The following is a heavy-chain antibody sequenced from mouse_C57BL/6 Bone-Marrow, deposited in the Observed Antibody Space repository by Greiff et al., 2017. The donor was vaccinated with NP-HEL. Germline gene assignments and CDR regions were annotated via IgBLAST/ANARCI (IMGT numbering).Heavy chain of an antibody. CDR2: IHPNSGST. CDR1: GYTFTSYW. CDR3: AREAGYYYGSSYFDY. Sequence: VHLPPPLSYLFHPVSSVKLSCKASGYTFTSYWMHWVKQRPGQGLEWIGMIHPNSGSTNYNEKFKSKATLTVDKSSSTAYMQLSSLTSEDSAVYYCAREAGYYYGSSYFDYWGQGTTLTVSS. D-gene: IGHD1-1*01. J-gene: IGHJ2*01. V-gene: IGHV1-64*01.